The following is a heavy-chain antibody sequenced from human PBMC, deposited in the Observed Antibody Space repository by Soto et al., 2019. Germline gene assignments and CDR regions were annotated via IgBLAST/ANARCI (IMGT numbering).Heavy chain of an antibody. J-gene: IGHJ4*02. V-gene: IGHV4-31*03. D-gene: IGHD5-12*01. CDR1: GGSISSGGYY. CDR2: IYYSGST. CDR3: ARLSGYSAYGPFDS. Sequence: SETLSLTCTVSGGSISSGGYYWTWIRQYPGEGLEWIGYIYYSGSTHYNPSLKSRVIISVDTSQNQFSLKLKSVTAADAAVYYCARLSGYSAYGPFDSWGQGTLVTVS.